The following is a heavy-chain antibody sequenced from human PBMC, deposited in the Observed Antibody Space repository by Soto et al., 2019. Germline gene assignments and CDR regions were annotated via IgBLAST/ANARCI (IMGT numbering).Heavy chain of an antibody. CDR3: ARDNNAHQDDDYYYYYNLDV. Sequence: GGSLRLSCAASGFTFSSYAMHWVRQAPGKGLEWVAVILYDGSNKYHADSVKGRFTISRDNSKNTLYLQMNSLRAEDTAVYYWARDNNAHQDDDYYYYYNLDVWGQGTTVTVSS. V-gene: IGHV3-30-3*01. D-gene: IGHD1-1*01. CDR2: ILYDGSNK. CDR1: GFTFSSYA. J-gene: IGHJ6*02.